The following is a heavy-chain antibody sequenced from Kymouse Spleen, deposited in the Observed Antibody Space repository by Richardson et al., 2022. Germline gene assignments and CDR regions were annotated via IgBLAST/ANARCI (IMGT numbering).Heavy chain of an antibody. D-gene: IGHD3-3*01. CDR3: AREDDFWSGYAYYYYYGMDV. J-gene: IGHJ6*02. V-gene: IGHV3-33*01. Sequence: QVQLVESGGGVVQPGRSLRLSCAASGFTFSSYGMHWVRQAPGKGLEWVAVIWYDGSNKYYADSVKGRFTISRDNSKNTLYLQMNSLRAEDTAVYYCAREDDFWSGYAYYYYYGMDVWGQGTTVTVSS. CDR1: GFTFSSYG. CDR2: IWYDGSNK.